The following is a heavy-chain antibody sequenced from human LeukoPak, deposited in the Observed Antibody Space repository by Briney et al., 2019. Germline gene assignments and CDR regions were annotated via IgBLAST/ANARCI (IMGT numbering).Heavy chain of an antibody. CDR3: ARDLTSAHWTPGGYYYYMDV. CDR1: GFTFSDYS. J-gene: IGHJ6*03. V-gene: IGHV3-48*01. Sequence: GGSLRLSCVASGFTFSDYSMNWVRQTPGKGLEWISYITSRSSFTYFADSVKGRFTISRDDARNSLYLQMNSLRVDDTAVYYCARDLTSAHWTPGGYYYYMDVWGKGTAVTVSS. D-gene: IGHD3/OR15-3a*01. CDR2: ITSRSSFT.